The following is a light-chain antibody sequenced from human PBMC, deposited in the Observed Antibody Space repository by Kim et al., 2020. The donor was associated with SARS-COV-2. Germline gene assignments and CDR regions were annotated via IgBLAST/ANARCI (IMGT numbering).Light chain of an antibody. V-gene: IGLV4-69*01. Sequence: QLVLTQSPSASASLGASVRLTCTLTGGHSNSAVAWHQQQPKKGPRYLMKINSDGSHSKGDGIPDRFSGSSSGAERYLSISSLQSEDEADYYCQTWGTGIQVFGGGTQLTVL. CDR1: GGHSNSA. J-gene: IGLJ3*02. CDR2: INSDGSH. CDR3: QTWGTGIQV.